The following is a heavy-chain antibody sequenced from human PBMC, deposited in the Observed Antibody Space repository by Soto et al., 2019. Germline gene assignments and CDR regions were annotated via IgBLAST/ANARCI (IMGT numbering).Heavy chain of an antibody. CDR1: GYTFTSYA. Sequence: QVQLVQSGAEDKKPGASVKVSCKASGYTFTSYAMHWMRQAPGQRLEWMGWINAGNGNTKYSQKFQGRVTITRDTSASTAYMELSSLRSEDTAVYYCARSSVAPDELDYWGQGTLVTVSS. CDR2: INAGNGNT. D-gene: IGHD2-15*01. CDR3: ARSSVAPDELDY. J-gene: IGHJ4*02. V-gene: IGHV1-3*05.